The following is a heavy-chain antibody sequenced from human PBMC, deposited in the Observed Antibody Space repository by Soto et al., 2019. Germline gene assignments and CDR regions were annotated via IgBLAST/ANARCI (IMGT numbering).Heavy chain of an antibody. CDR3: AKDRDRYCGGGSCYSIFDY. Sequence: QVQLVESGGGVVQPGRSLRLSCAASGFTFSSYGMHWVRQAPGKGLEWVAVISYDGSNKYYEDSVKGRFTISRDNSKNTLYLQMNSRRAADTTVYYCAKDRDRYCGGGSCYSIFDYWGQGTLVTVSS. D-gene: IGHD2-15*01. CDR2: ISYDGSNK. V-gene: IGHV3-30*18. J-gene: IGHJ4*02. CDR1: GFTFSSYG.